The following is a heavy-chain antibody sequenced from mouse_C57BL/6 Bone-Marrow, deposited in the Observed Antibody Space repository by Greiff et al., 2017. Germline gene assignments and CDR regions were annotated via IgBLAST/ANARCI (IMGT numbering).Heavy chain of an antibody. CDR1: GYTFTDYN. D-gene: IGHD1-1*01. V-gene: IGHV1-22*01. J-gene: IGHJ3*01. Sequence: EVQLQQSGPELVKPGASVKMSCKASGYTFTDYNMHWVKQSHGKSLEWIGYINPNNGGNSSNQKFKGKATLTVNKSSSTAYMELRSLTSEDSAVYYCARKANYDGAWFAYWGQGTLVTVSA. CDR3: ARKANYDGAWFAY. CDR2: INPNNGGN.